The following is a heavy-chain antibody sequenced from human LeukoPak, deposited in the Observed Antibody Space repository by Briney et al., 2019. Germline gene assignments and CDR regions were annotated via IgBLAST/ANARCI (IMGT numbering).Heavy chain of an antibody. CDR3: ARSGAPNYGSGSYYNDDHDAFDI. J-gene: IGHJ3*02. V-gene: IGHV1-18*01. Sequence: GASVKVSCKASGYTFTSYGISWVRQSPGQGLEWMGWISAYNGNTNYAQKLQGRVTMTTDTSTSTAYMELRSLRSDDTAVYYCARSGAPNYGSGSYYNDDHDAFDIWGQGTMVTVSS. D-gene: IGHD3-10*01. CDR2: ISAYNGNT. CDR1: GYTFTSYG.